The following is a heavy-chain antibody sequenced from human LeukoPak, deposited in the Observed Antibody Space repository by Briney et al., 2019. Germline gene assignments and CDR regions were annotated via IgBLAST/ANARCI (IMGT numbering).Heavy chain of an antibody. CDR2: ISSSGSTI. CDR1: GFTFSDYY. J-gene: IGHJ4*02. V-gene: IGHV3-11*04. Sequence: PGGSLRLSCAASGFTFSDYYMSWIRQAPGKGLEWVSYISSSGSTIYYADSVKGRFTISRDNAKNSLYLQMNSLRAEDTAVYYCASSPDCSSTSCLFGVGYFDYWGQGTLVTVSS. D-gene: IGHD2-2*01. CDR3: ASSPDCSSTSCLFGVGYFDY.